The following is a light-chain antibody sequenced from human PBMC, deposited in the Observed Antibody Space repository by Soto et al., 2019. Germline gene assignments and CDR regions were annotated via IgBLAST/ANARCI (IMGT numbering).Light chain of an antibody. CDR2: SAS. V-gene: IGKV3-20*01. CDR1: DRVSSVY. CDR3: QQYGSSSRIT. J-gene: IGKJ5*01. Sequence: EIVLTQSPGSLSLFPGERAALSCRSSDRVSSVYLAWYQQKPGQSPRLLIYSASDRATGIPDRFSGGGSGTDFTLTIDRLEPEDSAVYYCQQYGSSSRITFGQGTRLEIK.